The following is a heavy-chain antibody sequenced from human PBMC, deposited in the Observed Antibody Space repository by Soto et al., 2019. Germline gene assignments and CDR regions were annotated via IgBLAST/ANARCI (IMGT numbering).Heavy chain of an antibody. Sequence: SETLSLTCTVSGGSISSYFWSWIRQPPGKGLEWIGYIDYSGSTNYNPSLKSRVTISVDTSKKQFSLKLTSVNAADTAVFYCARAGTAMVKLDYWGQGTLVTVSS. V-gene: IGHV4-59*01. CDR3: ARAGTAMVKLDY. CDR1: GGSISSYF. J-gene: IGHJ4*02. D-gene: IGHD5-18*01. CDR2: IDYSGST.